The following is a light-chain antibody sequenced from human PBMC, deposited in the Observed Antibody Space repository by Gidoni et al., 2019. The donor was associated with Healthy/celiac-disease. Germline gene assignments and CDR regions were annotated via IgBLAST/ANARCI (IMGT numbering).Light chain of an antibody. J-gene: IGLJ2*01. CDR3: SSYTSSSTVV. CDR2: DFS. V-gene: IGLV2-14*03. Sequence: QSARNRPASGPGSPGPPITISCTGTSSDVGGYNYVSWYQQHPGKAPKLMIYDFSNRPSGVSNRFSGSKSGNTASLTISALQAEDEADYYCSSYTSSSTVVFGGGTKLTVL. CDR1: SSDVGGYNY.